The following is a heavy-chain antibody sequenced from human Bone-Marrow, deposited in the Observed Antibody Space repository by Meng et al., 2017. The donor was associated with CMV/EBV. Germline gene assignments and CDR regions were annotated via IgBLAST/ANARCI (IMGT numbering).Heavy chain of an antibody. V-gene: IGHV3-7*01. CDR3: ARGGHSSGWYPP. Sequence: GESLKISCAASGFTFSNYWMTWVRQAPGKGLEWVANINQDGSEKYYVDSVKGRFTFSRDNAKNSLYLQMNSLRAEDAAVYYCARGGHSSGWYPPWGQGTLVTVS. J-gene: IGHJ5*02. CDR2: INQDGSEK. CDR1: GFTFSNYW. D-gene: IGHD6-19*01.